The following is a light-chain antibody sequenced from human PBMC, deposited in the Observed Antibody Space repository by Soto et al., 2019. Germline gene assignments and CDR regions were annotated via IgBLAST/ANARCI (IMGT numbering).Light chain of an antibody. CDR1: KSLVYSDGNTH. J-gene: IGKJ1*01. Sequence: DVVLTQSPLSLPVNFGQPASISCRSSKSLVYSDGNTHLSWFHQRPGQSPRRLIYRVSSRDSGAPDRFSGSGSGTDCTLEISRVEAEDVGIYFCTQGTHWPRTFGQGTKVEVK. V-gene: IGKV2-30*01. CDR3: TQGTHWPRT. CDR2: RVS.